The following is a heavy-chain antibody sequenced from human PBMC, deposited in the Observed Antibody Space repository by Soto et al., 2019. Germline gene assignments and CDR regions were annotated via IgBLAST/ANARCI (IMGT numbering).Heavy chain of an antibody. Sequence: KSSETLSLTCTVSGRSMSGYYWSWSRQPAGERLEWIGRIYTSGTTDFNPSLKGRVTMSVDTSKNQFSLKLTSVTAADTALYYCAREDYYDTGYYVVWGQGTQVTVS. CDR2: IYTSGTT. D-gene: IGHD3-9*01. J-gene: IGHJ4*02. CDR3: AREDYYDTGYYVV. V-gene: IGHV4-4*07. CDR1: GRSMSGYY.